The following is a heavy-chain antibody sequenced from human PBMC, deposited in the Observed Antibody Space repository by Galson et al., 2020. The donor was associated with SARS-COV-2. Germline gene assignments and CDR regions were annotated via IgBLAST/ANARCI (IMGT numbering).Heavy chain of an antibody. D-gene: IGHD1-26*01. CDR2: INPKSGAT. CDR3: ARGGDTGSQDY. V-gene: IGHV1-2*02. J-gene: IGHJ4*02. CDR1: GYTFTDYH. Sequence: ASVKVSCKASGYTFTDYHLHWVRQAPGQGLEFMAWINPKSGATTYAQKFQGRVTMTRDTSISTAYMELYRLTSDDTAVYYCARGGDTGSQDYWGQGTLVTVSS.